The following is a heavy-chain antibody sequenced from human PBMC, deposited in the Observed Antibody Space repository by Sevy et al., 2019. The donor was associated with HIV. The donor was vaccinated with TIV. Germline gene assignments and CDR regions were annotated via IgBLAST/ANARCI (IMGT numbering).Heavy chain of an antibody. Sequence: ASVKVSCKASGYTFTSYGISWVRQAPGQGLEWMGWISAYNGNTNYAQKLQGRVTMTTDTSTSTAYMELRSLGSDDTAVYYCARGDCSSTSCYTLIAALPYYYYGMDVWGQGTTVTVSS. V-gene: IGHV1-18*01. CDR1: GYTFTSYG. J-gene: IGHJ6*02. CDR3: ARGDCSSTSCYTLIAALPYYYYGMDV. CDR2: ISAYNGNT. D-gene: IGHD2-2*02.